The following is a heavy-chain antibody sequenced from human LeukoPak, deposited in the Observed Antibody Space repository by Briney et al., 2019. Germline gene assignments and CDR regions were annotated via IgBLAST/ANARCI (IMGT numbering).Heavy chain of an antibody. CDR3: ARRRDFIDY. CDR2: SSSSGTTI. Sequence: GGSLRLSCAASGFTLSDYYMSWIRQAPGKGLEWVSYSSSSGTTIYYADSVKGRFAISRDNAKNSLYLQMNSLRAEDTAVYYCARRRDFIDYWGQGTLVTISS. J-gene: IGHJ4*02. CDR1: GFTLSDYY. V-gene: IGHV3-11*01. D-gene: IGHD3/OR15-3a*01.